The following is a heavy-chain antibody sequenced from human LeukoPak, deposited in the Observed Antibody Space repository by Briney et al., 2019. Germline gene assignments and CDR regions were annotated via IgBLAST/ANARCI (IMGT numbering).Heavy chain of an antibody. D-gene: IGHD3-3*01. Sequence: SETLSLTCAVYGGSFSGYYWSWIRQPPGKGLEWIGEINHSGSTNYNPSLKSRVTVSVDTSKNQFSLKLSSVTAADTAGYYCARGMANIAYYDFWSGYGGWNWFDPWGQGTLVTVSS. V-gene: IGHV4-34*01. CDR1: GGSFSGYY. CDR2: INHSGST. J-gene: IGHJ5*02. CDR3: ARGMANIAYYDFWSGYGGWNWFDP.